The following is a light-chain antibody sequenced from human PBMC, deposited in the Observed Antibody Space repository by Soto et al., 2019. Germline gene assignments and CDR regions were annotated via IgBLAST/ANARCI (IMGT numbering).Light chain of an antibody. Sequence: EMVLTQSPGTLSLSPGERATLSCRASQSVSISYLAWYQQKPGQAPRLLIYGASNRATGIPDRFSGSGSGTDFTLTISRLEPEDFAVYYCQQYGSSGTFGQGTRLEIK. CDR2: GAS. CDR1: QSVSISY. J-gene: IGKJ5*01. CDR3: QQYGSSGT. V-gene: IGKV3-20*01.